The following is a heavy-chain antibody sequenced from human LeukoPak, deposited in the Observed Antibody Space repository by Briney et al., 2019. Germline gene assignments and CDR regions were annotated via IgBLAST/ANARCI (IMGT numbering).Heavy chain of an antibody. J-gene: IGHJ3*02. CDR1: GFTFSSYS. CDR2: ISSRSSYI. Sequence: PGGSLRLSCAASGFTFSSYSMNWVRQAPGKGLEWVSSISSRSSYIYSADSVKGRFTISRDNAKNSLYLQMNSLRVEDTAVYYCARDAGSGIVVVPAAMYSDAFDIWGQGTMVTVSS. CDR3: ARDAGSGIVVVPAAMYSDAFDI. V-gene: IGHV3-21*01. D-gene: IGHD2-2*01.